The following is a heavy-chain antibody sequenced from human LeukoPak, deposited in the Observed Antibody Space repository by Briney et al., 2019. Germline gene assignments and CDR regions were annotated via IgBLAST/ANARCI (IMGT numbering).Heavy chain of an antibody. CDR3: ARGRGYSYGNFDY. CDR2: MNPNSGST. CDR1: GYTFTSYD. Sequence: ASVKVSCKASGYTFTSYDINWVRQATGQGLEWMGWMNPNSGSTGYAQKFQGRVTITRNTSISTAYMELSSLRSEDTAVYYCARGRGYSYGNFDYWGQGTLVTVSS. J-gene: IGHJ4*02. D-gene: IGHD5-18*01. V-gene: IGHV1-8*03.